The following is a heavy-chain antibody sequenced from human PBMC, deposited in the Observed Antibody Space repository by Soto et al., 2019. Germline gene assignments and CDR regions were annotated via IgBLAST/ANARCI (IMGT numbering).Heavy chain of an antibody. Sequence: QVQLVQSGAEVKKPGASVKVSCKASGYTFTNYDINWVRQATGQGLEWMGWMNPNSGDTGYAQNFQGRVTMPRNTSISTAFMELSSQRSEDTAVYYCATVSAWQFYFFMDVWGKGTTVTVSS. CDR3: ATVSAWQFYFFMDV. J-gene: IGHJ6*03. CDR2: MNPNSGDT. V-gene: IGHV1-8*01. CDR1: GYTFTNYD. D-gene: IGHD6-19*01.